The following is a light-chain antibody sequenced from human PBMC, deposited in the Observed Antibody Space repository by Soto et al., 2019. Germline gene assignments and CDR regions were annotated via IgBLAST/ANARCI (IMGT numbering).Light chain of an antibody. CDR1: SSDVGGYSY. CDR2: DVS. Sequence: QCVRKQAASGYGADGQWIGTFSTGTSSDVGGYSYVSWYQQQPGKAPKLVISDVSNRPSGVSDRFSGSKSGNTASLTISGLQTEDEADYYCASYTTSSTYVFGTGTKVTVL. J-gene: IGLJ1*01. V-gene: IGLV2-14*01. CDR3: ASYTTSSTYV.